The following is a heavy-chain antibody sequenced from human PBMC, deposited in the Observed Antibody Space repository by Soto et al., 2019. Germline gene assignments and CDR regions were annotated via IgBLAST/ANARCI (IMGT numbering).Heavy chain of an antibody. Sequence: GESLKISCKASGYRFTSYWIGLVLQMPGKGLEWMWIIYPGDSDTRYSPSFQCQVTISADKSISTAYLQWSSLKASDTAMYYCARHSGIAPGDSHWGQGTLVTVSS. CDR1: GYRFTSYW. CDR3: ARHSGIAPGDSH. D-gene: IGHD6-13*01. CDR2: IYPGDSDT. V-gene: IGHV5-51*01. J-gene: IGHJ1*01.